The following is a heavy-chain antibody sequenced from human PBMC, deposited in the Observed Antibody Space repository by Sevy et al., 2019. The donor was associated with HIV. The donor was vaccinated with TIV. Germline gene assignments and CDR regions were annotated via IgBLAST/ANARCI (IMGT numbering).Heavy chain of an antibody. J-gene: IGHJ4*02. V-gene: IGHV3-7*04. CDR1: GFTFSSYW. D-gene: IGHD5-18*01. CDR2: IKQDGSEK. Sequence: GGSLRLSCAASGFTFSSYWMSWVRQAPGKGLEWVANIKQDGSEKYYVHSVKGRFTISRDNAKNSLYLQMNSLRAEDTAVYYCARGYSNLRGYSYGTYYFDYWGQGTLVTVSS. CDR3: ARGYSNLRGYSYGTYYFDY.